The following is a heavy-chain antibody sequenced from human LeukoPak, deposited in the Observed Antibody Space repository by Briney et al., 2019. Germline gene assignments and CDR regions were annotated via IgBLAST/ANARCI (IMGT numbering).Heavy chain of an antibody. CDR2: ISYDERTT. CDR1: GFTFSSYG. Sequence: GGSLRLSCAASGFTFSSYGMHWVRQAPGKGLEWVAIISYDERTTYYADSVKGRFTISRDNSKNTVYLQMNSLRAEDTAVYHCAKKLMPGGTRSNFDSWGQGTLVTVSS. D-gene: IGHD2-8*02. CDR3: AKKLMPGGTRSNFDS. J-gene: IGHJ4*02. V-gene: IGHV3-30*18.